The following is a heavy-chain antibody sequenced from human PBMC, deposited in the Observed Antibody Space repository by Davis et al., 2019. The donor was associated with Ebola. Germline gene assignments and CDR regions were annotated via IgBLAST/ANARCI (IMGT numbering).Heavy chain of an antibody. CDR2: ISYDATKI. CDR3: ARDPGYASGWTEFDP. Sequence: GESLKISCTASGFTFGDYVMSWFRQAPGKGLEWVTVISYDATKIYYGDSVKGRFTISRDNFMNTVHLQMNSLRAEDTAVYHCARDPGYASGWTEFDPWGQGTLVTVSS. CDR1: GFTFGDYV. V-gene: IGHV3-30*14. J-gene: IGHJ5*02. D-gene: IGHD6-19*01.